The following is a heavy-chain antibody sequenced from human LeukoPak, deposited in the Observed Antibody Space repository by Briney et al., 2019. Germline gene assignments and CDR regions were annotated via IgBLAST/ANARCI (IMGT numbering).Heavy chain of an antibody. Sequence: SETLSLTCTVSGGSISSSSYYWGWIRQPPGKGLEWIGSIYYSGSTYYNPSLKSRVTISVDTSKNQFSLKLSSVTAADTAVYYCAREGRITMIVVVIPDAFDIWGQGTMVTVSS. CDR2: IYYSGST. V-gene: IGHV4-39*07. CDR3: AREGRITMIVVVIPDAFDI. CDR1: GGSISSSSYY. D-gene: IGHD3-22*01. J-gene: IGHJ3*02.